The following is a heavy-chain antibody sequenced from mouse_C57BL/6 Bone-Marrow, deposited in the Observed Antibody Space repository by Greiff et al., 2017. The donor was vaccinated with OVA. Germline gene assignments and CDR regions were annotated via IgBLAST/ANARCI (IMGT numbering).Heavy chain of an antibody. J-gene: IGHJ2*01. CDR2: IYHSDSET. CDR3: ATDY. V-gene: IGHV1-61*01. Sequence: VQLQQPGAELVRPGSSVKFSCKPPGYTFPSYWMDWVKQRPGQGLEWIGNIYHSDSETHYNQKFKDKATLTVDKSSSTAYMQLSSLTSEDSAVYYCATDYWGQGTTLTVSS. CDR1: GYTFPSYW.